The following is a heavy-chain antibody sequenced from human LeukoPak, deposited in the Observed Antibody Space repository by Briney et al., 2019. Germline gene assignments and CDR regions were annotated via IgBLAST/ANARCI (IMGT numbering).Heavy chain of an antibody. CDR3: AKGNYFDY. Sequence: GGSLRLSCAASGFTFSSYGMHWVRQAPGKGLEWVAFIRYDGSNKYYADPVKGRFTISRDSSKNTLYLQMNSLRGEDTAVYYCAKGNYFDYWGQGTLVTVSS. CDR1: GFTFSSYG. D-gene: IGHD6-13*01. J-gene: IGHJ4*02. CDR2: IRYDGSNK. V-gene: IGHV3-30*02.